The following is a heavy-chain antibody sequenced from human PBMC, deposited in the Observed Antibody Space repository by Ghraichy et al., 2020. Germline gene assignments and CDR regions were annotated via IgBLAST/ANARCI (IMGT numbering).Heavy chain of an antibody. CDR3: ARAGGVYCSSTSCYTGINWYFDL. CDR1: GGSISSYY. J-gene: IGHJ2*01. D-gene: IGHD2-2*02. V-gene: IGHV4-59*01. Sequence: SETLSLTCTVSGGSISSYYWSWIRQPPGKGLEWIGYIYYSGSTNYNPSLKSRVTISVDTSKNQFSLKLSSVTAADTAVYYCARAGGVYCSSTSCYTGINWYFDLWGRGTLVTVSS. CDR2: IYYSGST.